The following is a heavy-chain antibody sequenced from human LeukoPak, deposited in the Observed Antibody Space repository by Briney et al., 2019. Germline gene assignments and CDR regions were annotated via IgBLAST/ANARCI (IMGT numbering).Heavy chain of an antibody. CDR1: GGSISSYY. D-gene: IGHD3-22*01. Sequence: PETLSLTCTVSGGSISSYYWSWTRQPAGKGLEWIGRIYTSGSTNYNPSLKSRVTMSVDTSKNQFSLKLSSVTAADTAVYYCAREYYDSSGLYNWFDPWGQGTLVTVSS. J-gene: IGHJ5*02. CDR2: IYTSGST. CDR3: AREYYDSSGLYNWFDP. V-gene: IGHV4-4*07.